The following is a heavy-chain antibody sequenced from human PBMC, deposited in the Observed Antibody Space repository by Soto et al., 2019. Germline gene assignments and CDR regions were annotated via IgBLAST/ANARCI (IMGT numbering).Heavy chain of an antibody. CDR1: RFTFITAW. Sequence: EVQLVESGGGMVQPGGSLRLSCAASRFTFITAWMSWVRQAPGKGLEWVGRIKSEPSGGTTDYAAPVKDRFFISRDDSKNILYLQMNGLKTEDTAVYYCTTLGNVLLWIRDGWYYGMDVWGQGTTVTVSS. CDR3: TTLGNVLLWIRDGWYYGMDV. J-gene: IGHJ6*02. CDR2: IKSEPSGGTT. D-gene: IGHD3-10*01. V-gene: IGHV3-15*01.